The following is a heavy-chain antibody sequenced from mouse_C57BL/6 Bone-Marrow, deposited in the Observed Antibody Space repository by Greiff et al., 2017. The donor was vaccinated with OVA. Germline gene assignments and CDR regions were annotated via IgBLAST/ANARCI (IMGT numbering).Heavy chain of an antibody. CDR3: TVVGLGLAMDY. J-gene: IGHJ4*01. CDR2: IDPEDGDT. Sequence: EVKLQESGAELVRPGASVKLSCTASGFNIKDYYMHWVKQRPEQGLEWIGRIDPEDGDTEYAPKFQGKATMTADTSSNTAYLQLSSLTSEDTAVYYCTVVGLGLAMDYWGQGTSVTVSS. CDR1: GFNIKDYY. D-gene: IGHD4-1*01. V-gene: IGHV14-1*01.